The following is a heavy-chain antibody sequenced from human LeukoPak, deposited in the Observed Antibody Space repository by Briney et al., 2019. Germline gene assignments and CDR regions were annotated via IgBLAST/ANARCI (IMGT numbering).Heavy chain of an antibody. CDR2: ISYDGSNK. CDR3: AKEVGAAAGIMDY. CDR1: GFTFSSYW. J-gene: IGHJ4*02. Sequence: GGSLRLSCAASGFTFSSYWMTWVRQAPGKGLEWVAVISYDGSNKYYVDSVKGRFTISRDNSKNTLYLLMNSLRAEDTAVYYCAKEVGAAAGIMDYWGQGTLVTVSS. V-gene: IGHV3-30*18. D-gene: IGHD6-13*01.